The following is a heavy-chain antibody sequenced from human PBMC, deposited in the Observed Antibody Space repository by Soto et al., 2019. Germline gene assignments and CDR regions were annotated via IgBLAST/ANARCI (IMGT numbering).Heavy chain of an antibody. CDR2: ISYDGSNK. J-gene: IGHJ4*02. D-gene: IGHD6-13*01. CDR1: GFTFSSYA. CDR3: AREFRAAAAPGIFDY. Sequence: GGSLRLSCAASGFTFSSYAMHWVRQAPGKGLEWVAVISYDGSNKYYADSVKGRFTISRDNSKNTLYLQMNSLRAEDTAVYYCAREFRAAAAPGIFDYWGQGT. V-gene: IGHV3-30-3*01.